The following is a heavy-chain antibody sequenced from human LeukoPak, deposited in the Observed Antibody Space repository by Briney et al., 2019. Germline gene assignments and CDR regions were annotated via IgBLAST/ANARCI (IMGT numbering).Heavy chain of an antibody. J-gene: IGHJ4*02. D-gene: IGHD3-22*01. V-gene: IGHV1-69*04. CDR3: ARDGGRNYYDSSGYPEDY. CDR2: IIPILGIA. CDR1: GGTFSSYA. Sequence: SVKVSCKASGGTFSSYAISWVRQAPGQGLEWMGRIIPILGIANYAQKFQGRVTITADKSTSTAYMELSSLRSEDTAVYYCARDGGRNYYDSSGYPEDYWGQGTLVTVSS.